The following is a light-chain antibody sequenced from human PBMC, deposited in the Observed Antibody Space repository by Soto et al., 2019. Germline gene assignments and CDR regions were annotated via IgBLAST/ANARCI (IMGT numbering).Light chain of an antibody. J-gene: IGKJ1*01. V-gene: IGKV3-15*01. CDR3: QEYNGRSS. Sequence: EGVTTQSPATLSVSPGERATLSCRASQHVCGDLAWYQQKPGQAPRLLIYRTSTRANGTPVRFSGSGSGTEFTLTISSLQSEDFAVYYCQEYNGRSSFGQGTKVEIK. CDR2: RTS. CDR1: QHVCGD.